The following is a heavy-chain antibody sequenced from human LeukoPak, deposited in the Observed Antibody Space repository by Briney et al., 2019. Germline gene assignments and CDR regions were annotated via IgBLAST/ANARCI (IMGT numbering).Heavy chain of an antibody. CDR3: ARDGSDGME. D-gene: IGHD6-13*01. V-gene: IGHV3-48*03. J-gene: IGHJ4*02. CDR1: GFTFSSYE. CDR2: ISSSGSTI. Sequence: PGGSLRLSCAASGFTFSSYEMNWVHQAPGKGLEWVSYISSSGSTIYYADSVKGRFTISRDNAKNSLYLQMNSLRAEDTAVYYCARDGSDGMEWGQGTLVTVSS.